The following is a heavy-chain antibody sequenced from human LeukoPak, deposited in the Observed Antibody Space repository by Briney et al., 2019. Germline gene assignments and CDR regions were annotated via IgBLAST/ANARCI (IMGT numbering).Heavy chain of an antibody. V-gene: IGHV3-23*01. D-gene: IGHD3-3*01. Sequence: GGSLRLSCAASGFTFSSYAMSWVRQAPGKGLEWVSAISGSGGSTYYADSVKGRFTISRDNSKNTLYLQMNSLRAEDTAVYYCARDRITIFGVVIAYYFDYWGQGTLVTVSS. CDR1: GFTFSSYA. CDR2: ISGSGGST. J-gene: IGHJ4*02. CDR3: ARDRITIFGVVIAYYFDY.